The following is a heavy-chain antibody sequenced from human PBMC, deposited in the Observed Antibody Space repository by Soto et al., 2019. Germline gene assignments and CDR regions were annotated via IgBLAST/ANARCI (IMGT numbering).Heavy chain of an antibody. CDR2: IKSKTDGGTT. D-gene: IGHD6-13*01. CDR1: GFTFSNAW. V-gene: IGHV3-15*01. Sequence: GGSLRLSCAASGFTFSNAWMSWVRQAPGKGLEWVGRIKSKTDGGTTDYAAPVKGRFTISRDDSKNTLYLQMNSLKTEDTAVYYCTTAAPAAGQNYYYYYYMDVWGKGTTVTVSS. J-gene: IGHJ6*03. CDR3: TTAAPAAGQNYYYYYYMDV.